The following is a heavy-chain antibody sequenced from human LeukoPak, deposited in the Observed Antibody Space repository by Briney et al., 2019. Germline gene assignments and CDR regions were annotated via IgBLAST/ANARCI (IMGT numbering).Heavy chain of an antibody. V-gene: IGHV4-4*07. Sequence: PSETLSLTCTVSGGSISSYYWSWIRQPAGKGLEWIGRIYTSGSTNYNPSLKSRVTISVDTSKNQFSLKLSSVTAADTAVYYCARVFTYSGSYWSLDYWGQGTLVTVSS. D-gene: IGHD1-26*01. CDR3: ARVFTYSGSYWSLDY. CDR1: GGSISSYY. J-gene: IGHJ4*02. CDR2: IYTSGST.